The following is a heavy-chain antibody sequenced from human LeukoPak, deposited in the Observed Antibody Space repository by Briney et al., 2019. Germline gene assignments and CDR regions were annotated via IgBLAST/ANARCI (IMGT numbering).Heavy chain of an antibody. CDR1: GGSFSGYY. V-gene: IGHV4-34*01. Sequence: PSETLSLTCAVYGGSFSGYYWSWIRQAPGKGLEWIGEINHSGSTNYNPSLKSRVTISVDTSKNQFSLKLSSVTAADTAVYYCARGVWGSYRYPIRFDYWGQGTLVTVSS. D-gene: IGHD3-16*02. CDR2: INHSGST. CDR3: ARGVWGSYRYPIRFDY. J-gene: IGHJ4*02.